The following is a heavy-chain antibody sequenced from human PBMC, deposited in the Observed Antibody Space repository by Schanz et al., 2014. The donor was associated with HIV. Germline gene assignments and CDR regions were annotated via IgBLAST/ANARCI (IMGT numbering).Heavy chain of an antibody. CDR1: GYTFTGYY. V-gene: IGHV1-2*02. CDR3: AMGPDYYDSSAYYRVGLWYFDL. CDR2: INPNSGGT. Sequence: QVQLVQSGAEVKKPGASVKVSCKASGYTFTGYYMHWVRQAPGQGLEWMGWINPNSGGTNYAQKFQGRVTMTRDTSISTAYMELRRLRYDDTAVYYCAMGPDYYDSSAYYRVGLWYFDLWGRGTLVIVSS. J-gene: IGHJ2*01. D-gene: IGHD3-22*01.